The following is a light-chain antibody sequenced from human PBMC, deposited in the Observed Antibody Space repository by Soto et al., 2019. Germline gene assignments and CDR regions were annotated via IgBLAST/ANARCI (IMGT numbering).Light chain of an antibody. CDR3: QQRSSWWT. CDR2: DAS. J-gene: IGKJ1*01. CDR1: QSVSSY. Sequence: EIVLTQSPATLYLSPGERATLSCRASQSVSSYLAWYQQKPGQDPRLLFYDASYWATGIPARFSGSGSGTDFTLTISSLEPEDFAVYYCQQRSSWWTFGQGIKVEMK. V-gene: IGKV3-11*01.